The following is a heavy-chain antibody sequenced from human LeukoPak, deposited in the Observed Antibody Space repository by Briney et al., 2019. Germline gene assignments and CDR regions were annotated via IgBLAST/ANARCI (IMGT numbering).Heavy chain of an antibody. CDR1: GYTITSYG. J-gene: IGHJ4*02. CDR2: ISAYNGNT. V-gene: IGHV1-18*01. CDR3: ARDRDWNYVFDY. Sequence: ASVKVSCKASGYTITSYGISWVRQAPGQGLEWMGWISAYNGNTNYAQKLQGRVTMTTDTSTSAAYMELRSLRSDDTAVYYCARDRDWNYVFDYWGQGTLVTVSS. D-gene: IGHD1-7*01.